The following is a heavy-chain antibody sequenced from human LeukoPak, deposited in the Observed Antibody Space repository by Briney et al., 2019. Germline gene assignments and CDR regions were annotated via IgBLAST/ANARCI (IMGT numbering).Heavy chain of an antibody. CDR1: GGTFSSYA. CDR3: ARDCSGGSCPADY. Sequence: GASVKVSCKASGGTFSSYAISRVRQAPGQGLEWMGWISAYNGNTNYAQKLQGRVTMTTDTSTSTAYMELRSLRSDDTAVYYCARDCSGGSCPADYWGQGTLVTVSS. J-gene: IGHJ4*02. V-gene: IGHV1-18*01. D-gene: IGHD2-15*01. CDR2: ISAYNGNT.